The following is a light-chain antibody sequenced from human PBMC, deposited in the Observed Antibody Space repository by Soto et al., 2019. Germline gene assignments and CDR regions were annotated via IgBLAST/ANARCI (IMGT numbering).Light chain of an antibody. CDR3: RSYAGSPRYV. V-gene: IGLV2-11*01. Sequence: QSVLTQPRSVSGSPGQSVTISCTGTSSDVGGYNYVSWYQQHPGKAPKVMIYDVSERPSGVPDRFSGSKSGNTTSLTISGLQDEDEADYYCRSYAGSPRYVLGTGTKLTVL. CDR2: DVS. CDR1: SSDVGGYNY. J-gene: IGLJ1*01.